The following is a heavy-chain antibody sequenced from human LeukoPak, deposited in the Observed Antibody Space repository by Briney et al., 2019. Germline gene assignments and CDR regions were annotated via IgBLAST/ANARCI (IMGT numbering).Heavy chain of an antibody. CDR2: ISAYNGNT. D-gene: IGHD3-16*01. J-gene: IGHJ4*02. V-gene: IGHV1-18*01. CDR1: GYTFTSCG. CDR3: AREAYDYVWGTLDY. Sequence: ASVKLSCNSSGYTFTSCGISWVRQAPGQGPGWMGWISAYNGNTNYAQKLQGRVTMTTDTSTSTAYMELRSLRSDDTAVYYCAREAYDYVWGTLDYWGQGTLVTVSS.